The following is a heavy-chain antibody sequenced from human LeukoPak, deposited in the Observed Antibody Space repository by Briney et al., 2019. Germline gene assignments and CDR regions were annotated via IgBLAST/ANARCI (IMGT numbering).Heavy chain of an antibody. CDR3: ASLYDSSGYYSRDAFDI. CDR2: ISSSSSYI. V-gene: IGHV3-21*01. CDR1: GFTFSSYS. Sequence: GGSLRLPCAASGFTFSSYSMNWVRQAPGKGLEWVSSISSSSSYIYYADSVKGRFTISRDNAKNSLYLQMNSLRAEDTAVYYCASLYDSSGYYSRDAFDIWGQGTMVTVSS. J-gene: IGHJ3*02. D-gene: IGHD3-22*01.